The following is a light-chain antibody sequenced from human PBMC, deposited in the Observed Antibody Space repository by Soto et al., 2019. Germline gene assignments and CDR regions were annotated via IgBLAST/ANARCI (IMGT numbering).Light chain of an antibody. V-gene: IGKV1-39*01. CDR2: ATS. CDR3: QQTYTTPRT. Sequence: DTQMTQSTSSLSASVGDRISITCRASQTVSTYLNWYQQKPGKAPTLLISATSTLQSGVPSRFSGSGSGTEFTLTITSLQPEDFATYYCQQTYTTPRTFGQGTKVDI. CDR1: QTVSTY. J-gene: IGKJ1*01.